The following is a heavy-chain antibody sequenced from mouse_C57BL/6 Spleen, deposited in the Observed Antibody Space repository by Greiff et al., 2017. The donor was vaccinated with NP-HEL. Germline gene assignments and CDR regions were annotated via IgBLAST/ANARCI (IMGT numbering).Heavy chain of an antibody. Sequence: EVKLVESGGGLVKPGGSLKLSCAASGFTFSSYAMSWVRQTPEKRLEWVATISDGGSYTYYPDNVKGRFTISRDNAKNNLYLQMSHLKSEDTAMYYCARGIYYYGSESPWFAYWGQGTLVTVSA. CDR2: ISDGGSYT. J-gene: IGHJ3*01. CDR1: GFTFSSYA. CDR3: ARGIYYYGSESPWFAY. V-gene: IGHV5-4*03. D-gene: IGHD1-1*01.